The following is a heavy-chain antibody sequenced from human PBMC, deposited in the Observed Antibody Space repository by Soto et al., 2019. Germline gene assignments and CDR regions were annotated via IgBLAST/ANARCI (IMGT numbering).Heavy chain of an antibody. CDR1: GYTFTDYY. D-gene: IGHD5-18*01. V-gene: IGHV1-2*02. Sequence: WASVKVSCKASGYTFTDYYMHWVRQAPGQGLEWMGWINPNSGGTNYAQKFQGRVTMTRDTSISTAYMELSRLRSDDTAVYYCARQGGYSYAVYYYYGMDVWGQGTTVTVSS. J-gene: IGHJ6*02. CDR3: ARQGGYSYAVYYYYGMDV. CDR2: INPNSGGT.